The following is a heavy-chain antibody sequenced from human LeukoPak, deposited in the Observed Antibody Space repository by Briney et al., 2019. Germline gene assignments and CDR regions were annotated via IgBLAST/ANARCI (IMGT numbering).Heavy chain of an antibody. CDR2: IRSKAYGCAT. D-gene: IGHD6-19*01. CDR3: TRDGVVAVAGKDY. J-gene: IGHJ4*02. Sequence: GGSLRLSCTASGFTFGDYAMSWVRQAPGKGLEWVGFIRSKAYGCATEYAASVKGRFTISRDDSKSIAYLQMNSLKTEDTAVYYCTRDGVVAVAGKDYWGQGTLVTVSS. CDR1: GFTFGDYA. V-gene: IGHV3-49*04.